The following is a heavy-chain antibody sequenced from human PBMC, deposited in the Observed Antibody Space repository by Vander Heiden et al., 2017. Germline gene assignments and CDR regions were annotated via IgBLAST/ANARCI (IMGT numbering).Heavy chain of an antibody. D-gene: IGHD3-10*01. CDR3: ARRPGEISGSYNDY. CDR1: GYNFINFW. J-gene: IGHJ4*02. CDR2: IYVGDSDT. Sequence: EVQLVQSGAEVKKPGESLTISCKASGYNFINFWIAWVRQTPEKGLEWMGMIYVGDSDTRYSPSFQGQVTISADKSISTADLQWSSLRAADTAIYYCARRPGEISGSYNDYWGQGTLVTVSS. V-gene: IGHV5-51*03.